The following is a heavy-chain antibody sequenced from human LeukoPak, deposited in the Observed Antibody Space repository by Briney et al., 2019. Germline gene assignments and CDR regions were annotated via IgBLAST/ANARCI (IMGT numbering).Heavy chain of an antibody. J-gene: IGHJ3*02. CDR2: IIPILGIA. Sequence: SVKVSCKASGGTFSSYAISWVRQAPGQGLEWMGRIIPILGIANYAQKFQGRVTITADKSTSTAYMELSSLRSEDTAVYYCARGRLGYCSSTSCFPDAFDIWGQGTMVTVSS. CDR3: ARGRLGYCSSTSCFPDAFDI. D-gene: IGHD2-2*01. CDR1: GGTFSSYA. V-gene: IGHV1-69*04.